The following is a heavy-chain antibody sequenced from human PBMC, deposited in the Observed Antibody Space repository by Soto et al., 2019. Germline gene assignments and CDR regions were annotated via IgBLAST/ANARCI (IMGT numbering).Heavy chain of an antibody. J-gene: IGHJ4*02. V-gene: IGHV4-59*08. CDR3: ASLPAGNGDYNFDY. D-gene: IGHD4-17*01. CDR2: IYYSGST. CDR1: GGSISSYY. Sequence: QVQLQESGPGLVKPSETLSLTCTVSGGSISSYYWSWIRQPPGKGLEWIGYIYYSGSTNYNPSLKSRVTISVDTSKNQFSLKLSSVTATDTAVYYCASLPAGNGDYNFDYWGQGTLVTVSS.